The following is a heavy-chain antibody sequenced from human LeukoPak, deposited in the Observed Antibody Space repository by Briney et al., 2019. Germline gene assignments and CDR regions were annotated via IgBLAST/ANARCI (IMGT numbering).Heavy chain of an antibody. CDR2: INPNSGGT. D-gene: IGHD6-19*01. J-gene: IGHJ4*02. Sequence: ASVKVSCKASGYTFTGYYMHWVRQAPGQGLEWMGRINPNSGGTNYAQKFQGRVTMTRDTSISTAYMELSRLRSDDTAVYYCARGIALAGRSDYWGQGTLVTVSS. V-gene: IGHV1-2*06. CDR3: ARGIALAGRSDY. CDR1: GYTFTGYY.